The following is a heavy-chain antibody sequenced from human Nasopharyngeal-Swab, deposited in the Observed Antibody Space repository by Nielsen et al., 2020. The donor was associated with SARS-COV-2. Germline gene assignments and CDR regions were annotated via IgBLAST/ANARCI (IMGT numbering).Heavy chain of an antibody. D-gene: IGHD6-13*01. CDR1: GFTFSSYS. V-gene: IGHV3-48*02. Sequence: GALRLSCAASGFTFSSYSMNWVRQAPGKGLEWVSYISSSSSTIYYADSVKGRFTISRDNAKNSLYLQMNSLRDEDTAVYYCARDPYSSSWYPWFDPWGQGTLVTVSS. CDR2: ISSSSSTI. CDR3: ARDPYSSSWYPWFDP. J-gene: IGHJ5*02.